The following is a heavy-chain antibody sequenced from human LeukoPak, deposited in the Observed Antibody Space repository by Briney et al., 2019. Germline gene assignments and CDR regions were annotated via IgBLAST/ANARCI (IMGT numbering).Heavy chain of an antibody. CDR2: ITGNGVTT. D-gene: IGHD3-16*01. Sequence: PGGSLTLSCAASGFPFSSSAMSWVRHTPGNGLEWVSSITGNGVTTYYADSVKGRFTISRDNSKNILFLQMNSLGAEDSASYFCAKERRRVDTSMIRSYYFASWGKGTPVTVSS. V-gene: IGHV3-23*01. J-gene: IGHJ4*02. CDR1: GFPFSSSA. CDR3: AKERRRVDTSMIRSYYFAS.